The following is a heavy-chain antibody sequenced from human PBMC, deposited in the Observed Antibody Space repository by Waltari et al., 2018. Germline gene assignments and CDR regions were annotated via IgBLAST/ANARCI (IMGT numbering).Heavy chain of an antibody. CDR3: ARTRRYGDYEWWGY. D-gene: IGHD4-17*01. CDR2: INSDGSST. J-gene: IGHJ4*02. Sequence: EVQLVESGGGLVQPGGSLRLSCAASGFTFSSSWMHWVRQAPGKGLVWVSHINSDGSSTNYADSVKGRFTISRDNAKNTLYLQMNSLRAEDTAVYYCARTRRYGDYEWWGYWGQGTLVTVSS. CDR1: GFTFSSSW. V-gene: IGHV3-74*01.